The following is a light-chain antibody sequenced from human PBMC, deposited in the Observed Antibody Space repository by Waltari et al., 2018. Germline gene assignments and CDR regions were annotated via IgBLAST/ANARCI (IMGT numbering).Light chain of an antibody. CDR3: QTWGTGIQV. CDR1: GEYSAYA. CDR2: VNSDGSH. Sequence: LVLTQSPSASASLGASVKLTCSLPGEYSAYAIAWHQQQPLKGPRYLMTVNSDGSHKKGDGISGRFSGSSSDLDRYLIISLLQSDDEADYFCQTWGTGIQVFGSGTKLTVL. V-gene: IGLV4-69*01. J-gene: IGLJ3*02.